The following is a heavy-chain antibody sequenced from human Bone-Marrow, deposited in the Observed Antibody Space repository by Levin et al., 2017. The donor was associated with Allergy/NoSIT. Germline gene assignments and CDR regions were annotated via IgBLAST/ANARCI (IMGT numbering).Heavy chain of an antibody. D-gene: IGHD3-16*02. CDR2: ISAYNGNT. CDR1: GYTFTSYG. Sequence: GESLKISCQASGYTFTSYGISWVRQAPGQGLEWMGWISAYNGNTNYAQKLQGRVTMTTDTSTSTAYMELRSLRSDDTAVYYCARAMITVGGVMVYWGQGTLVTVSS. J-gene: IGHJ4*02. CDR3: ARAMITVGGVMVY. V-gene: IGHV1-18*01.